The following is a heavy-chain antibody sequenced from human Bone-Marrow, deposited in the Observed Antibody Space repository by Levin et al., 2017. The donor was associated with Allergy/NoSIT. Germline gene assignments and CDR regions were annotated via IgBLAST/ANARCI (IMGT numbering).Heavy chain of an antibody. CDR1: GFTFEDYV. V-gene: IGHV3-9*01. J-gene: IGHJ3*01. Sequence: GGSLRLSCVASGFTFEDYVIHWVRQAPGKGLEWVSGINWNGGDIGYADSVKGRFTVSRDNAKNSLFLQMNSLRVEDTAIYYCTKVLSYGHTDAFDVWGQGTMVSVSS. CDR3: TKVLSYGHTDAFDV. D-gene: IGHD5-18*01. CDR2: INWNGGDI.